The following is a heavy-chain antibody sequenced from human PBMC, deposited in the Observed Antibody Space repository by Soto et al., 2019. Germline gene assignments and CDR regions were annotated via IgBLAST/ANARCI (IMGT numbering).Heavy chain of an antibody. Sequence: QVQLVQSGAEVKKPGASVKLSCRTSGYTFTHYYIHWVRQAPGQGLEWLAIINPASGSTNYAQDFLGRVTLTTDTSTTTVYMELSGLRAEDTAMFYCARDLAAGDHWGQGPLVTVSS. V-gene: IGHV1-46*01. J-gene: IGHJ4*02. CDR2: INPASGST. CDR1: GYTFTHYY. D-gene: IGHD6-25*01. CDR3: ARDLAAGDH.